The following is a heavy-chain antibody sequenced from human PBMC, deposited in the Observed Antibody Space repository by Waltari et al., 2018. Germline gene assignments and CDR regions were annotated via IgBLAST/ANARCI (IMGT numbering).Heavy chain of an antibody. CDR1: GGSISSYY. V-gene: IGHV4-59*01. J-gene: IGHJ4*02. CDR3: ARGSPELDY. Sequence: QVQLQESGPGLVKPSETLSLTCTVSGGSISSYYWSWIRQPPGKGLEWIGDIYYRGNTNYNPSLKSRVTISVDTSKNQFSLKLSSVTAADTAVYYCARGSPELDYWGQGTLVTVSS. CDR2: IYYRGNT.